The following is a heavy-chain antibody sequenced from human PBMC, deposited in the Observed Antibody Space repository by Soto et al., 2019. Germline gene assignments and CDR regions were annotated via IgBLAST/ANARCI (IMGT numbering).Heavy chain of an antibody. J-gene: IGHJ6*02. Sequence: SETLSLTCTVSGGSISSSSYYWGCIRQPPGKGLEWIGSIYYSGSTYYNPSLKSRVTISVDTSKNQFSLKLSSVTAADTAVYYCDVTTVTANDYYYYGMDVWGQGTTVTVSS. D-gene: IGHD4-17*01. CDR3: DVTTVTANDYYYYGMDV. CDR2: IYYSGST. V-gene: IGHV4-39*01. CDR1: GGSISSSSYY.